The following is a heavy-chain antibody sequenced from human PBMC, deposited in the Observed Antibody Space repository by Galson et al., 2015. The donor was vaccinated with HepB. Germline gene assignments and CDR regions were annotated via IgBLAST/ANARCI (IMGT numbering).Heavy chain of an antibody. CDR1: GFTFSSYA. CDR3: ARDQYYYDSSGYYWGQRFDY. J-gene: IGHJ4*02. V-gene: IGHV3-30*04. Sequence: SLRLSCAASGFTFSSYAMHWVRQAPGKGLEWVAVILYNGSNKYYVDFVKGRFTISRDNSKNTLYLQMNSLRAEDTAVYYCARDQYYYDSSGYYWGQRFDYWGQGTLVTVSS. D-gene: IGHD3-22*01. CDR2: ILYNGSNK.